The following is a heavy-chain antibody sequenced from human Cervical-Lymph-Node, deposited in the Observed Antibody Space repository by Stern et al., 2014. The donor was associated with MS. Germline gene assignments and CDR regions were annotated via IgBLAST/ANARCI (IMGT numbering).Heavy chain of an antibody. Sequence: QVQLMQSGAEVKKPGSSVKVSCKASGGTFSSYGIIWVRQAPGQGLEWMGGIIPIFGTANYAQRFQGRVTITADESTSTAYMDLSSLRSEDMAVYYCARVGGYGYLPYWGQGTLVTVSS. V-gene: IGHV1-69*01. D-gene: IGHD5-18*01. CDR2: IIPIFGTA. CDR1: GGTFSSYG. J-gene: IGHJ4*02. CDR3: ARVGGYGYLPY.